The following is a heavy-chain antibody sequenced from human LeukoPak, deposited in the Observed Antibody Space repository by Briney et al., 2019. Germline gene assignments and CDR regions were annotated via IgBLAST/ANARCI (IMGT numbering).Heavy chain of an antibody. Sequence: ASVKLSCKASGYTFTSYAMHWVRQAPGQRLEWMGWINAGNGNTKYSQKFQGRVTITRDTSASTAYMELSSLRSEDTAVYYCARIRSWNSGYDSLDYWGQGTLVTVSS. D-gene: IGHD5-12*01. CDR2: INAGNGNT. CDR1: GYTFTSYA. CDR3: ARIRSWNSGYDSLDY. J-gene: IGHJ4*02. V-gene: IGHV1-3*01.